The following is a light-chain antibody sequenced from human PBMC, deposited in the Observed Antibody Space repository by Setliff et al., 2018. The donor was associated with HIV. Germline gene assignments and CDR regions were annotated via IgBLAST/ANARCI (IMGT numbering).Light chain of an antibody. Sequence: QSALTQPASVSGSPGQSITISCTGTWSDVGGYNYVSWYQQHPGKAPKLMIYEVSNRPSGVSNRFSGSKSGNTASLTISGLQAEDEADYFCSSYTSSSPRVFGTGTKVTVL. CDR1: WSDVGGYNY. CDR2: EVS. J-gene: IGLJ1*01. CDR3: SSYTSSSPRV. V-gene: IGLV2-14*01.